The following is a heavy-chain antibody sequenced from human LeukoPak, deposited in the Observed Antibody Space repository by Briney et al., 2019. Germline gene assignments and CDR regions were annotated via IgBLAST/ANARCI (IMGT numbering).Heavy chain of an antibody. V-gene: IGHV3-21*01. D-gene: IGHD6-19*01. CDR3: ARGEVAGGYYYYYMDV. J-gene: IGHJ6*03. CDR1: GFTFSTYH. Sequence: PGGSLRLSCAASGFTFSTYHMNWVRQAPGKGLEWVSSISSDSTYIYYADSVKGRFTISRDNAKNSLSLQMNSLRAEDTAVYYCARGEVAGGYYYYYMDVWGKGTTVTISS. CDR2: ISSDSTYI.